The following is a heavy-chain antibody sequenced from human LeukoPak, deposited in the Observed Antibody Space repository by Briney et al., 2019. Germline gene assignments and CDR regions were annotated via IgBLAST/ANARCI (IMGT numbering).Heavy chain of an antibody. CDR1: GFTFSSYG. J-gene: IGHJ4*02. CDR2: IRSDGSKQ. CDR3: ARGGEATEGYY. V-gene: IGHV3-30*02. D-gene: IGHD3-16*01. Sequence: PGGSLRLSCVASGFTFSSYGMHWVRQAPGKGLEWVAFIRSDGSKQYYADSVKGRFTISRDDSKNTLSLQMSSLRAEDTAVYYCARGGEATEGYYWGQGTLVTVSS.